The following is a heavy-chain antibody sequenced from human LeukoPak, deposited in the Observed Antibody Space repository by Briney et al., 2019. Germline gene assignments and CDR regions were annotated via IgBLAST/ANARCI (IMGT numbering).Heavy chain of an antibody. Sequence: SETLSLSCTVSAGSSSSSSYYWGWIRQPPGNRMEWIGSIYYSGSTYYNRSLKSRVTISVDTSKNKFSLKLSSVTAADTAVYYCARVRWFGELFGNWFDPWGQGTLVTVS. CDR2: IYYSGST. J-gene: IGHJ5*02. CDR1: AGSSSSSSYY. D-gene: IGHD3-10*01. V-gene: IGHV4-39*01. CDR3: ARVRWFGELFGNWFDP.